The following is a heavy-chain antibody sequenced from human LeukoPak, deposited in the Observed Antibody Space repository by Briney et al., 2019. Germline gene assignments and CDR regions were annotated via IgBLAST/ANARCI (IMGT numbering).Heavy chain of an antibody. D-gene: IGHD2-21*02. J-gene: IGHJ4*02. CDR2: IIPIFGTT. CDR1: GGTFRNLA. Sequence: SVKVSCKASGGTFRNLAISWVRQAPGQGLEWMGGIIPIFGTTNYAQKFQGRVTITADESTSTAYMELSSLRSEDTAVYYCAANGYCGSDCYYYFDYWGQGALVTVSS. V-gene: IGHV1-69*13. CDR3: AANGYCGSDCYYYFDY.